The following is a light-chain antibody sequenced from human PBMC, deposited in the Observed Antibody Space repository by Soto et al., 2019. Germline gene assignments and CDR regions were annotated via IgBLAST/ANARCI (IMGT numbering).Light chain of an antibody. V-gene: IGKV1-5*03. CDR3: QQHKT. CDR2: KAS. Sequence: DIQMTQSPSTLSGSVGDRVTITCRASQTISSWLAWYQQKPGKAPKLLIYKASTLKSGVPSRFSGSGSGTEFTLTISSLQPDDFATYYCQQHKTFGQGTKVDIK. J-gene: IGKJ1*01. CDR1: QTISSW.